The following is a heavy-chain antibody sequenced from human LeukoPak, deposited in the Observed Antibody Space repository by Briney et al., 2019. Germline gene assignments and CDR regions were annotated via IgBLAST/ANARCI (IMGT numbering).Heavy chain of an antibody. CDR3: ARVGHSWYAVANY. Sequence: GALLQTCCQGAGSIFTSYWIGWGRPLRGKGVGWMGIIYPDNTETPYSPSFQCQVTISADKSISTASLQWSSPKASDTAMYYCARVGHSWYAVANYWGQGTL. CDR2: IYPDNTET. CDR1: GSIFTSYW. V-gene: IGHV5-51*01. J-gene: IGHJ1*01. D-gene: IGHD6-13*01.